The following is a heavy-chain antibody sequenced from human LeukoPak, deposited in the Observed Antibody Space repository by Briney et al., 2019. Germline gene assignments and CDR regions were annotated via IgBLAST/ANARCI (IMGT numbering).Heavy chain of an antibody. CDR2: INHSGST. Sequence: SETLSLTCAVYGGSFSGYYWSWIRQPPGKGLEWIGEINHSGSTNYNPSLKSRVTISVDTFKNQFSLKLSSVTAADTAVYYCARQGRVTGSQPFDYWGQGTLVTVSS. CDR3: ARQGRVTGSQPFDY. V-gene: IGHV4-34*01. J-gene: IGHJ4*02. D-gene: IGHD1-1*01. CDR1: GGSFSGYY.